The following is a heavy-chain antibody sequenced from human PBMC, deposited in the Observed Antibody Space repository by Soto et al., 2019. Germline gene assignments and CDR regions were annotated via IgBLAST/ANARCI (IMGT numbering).Heavy chain of an antibody. CDR1: GFTVSSNY. CDR2: IYSGGST. D-gene: IGHD6-13*01. V-gene: IGHV3-53*04. CDR3: ARQPYSSSWYPFDY. J-gene: IGHJ4*02. Sequence: GGSLRLSCAASGFTVSSNYMSWVRQAPGKGLEWVSVIYSGGSTYYADSVKGRFTISRHNSKNTLYLQMNSLRAEDTAVYYCARQPYSSSWYPFDYWGQGTLVTVSS.